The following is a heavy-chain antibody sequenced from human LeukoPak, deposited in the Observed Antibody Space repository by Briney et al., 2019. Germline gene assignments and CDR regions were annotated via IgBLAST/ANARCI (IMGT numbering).Heavy chain of an antibody. Sequence: SETLSLTCTVSGGSISSYYWSWIRQPPGKGLEWIGYIYYSGTTNYNPSLKSRVTISVDTSKNQFSLKLSSVTAADTAVYYCARGYGRGSHLQSYYDSSGYYSGTSNYFDYWGQGTLVTVSS. J-gene: IGHJ4*02. CDR1: GGSISSYY. D-gene: IGHD3-22*01. V-gene: IGHV4-59*12. CDR2: IYYSGTT. CDR3: ARGYGRGSHLQSYYDSSGYYSGTSNYFDY.